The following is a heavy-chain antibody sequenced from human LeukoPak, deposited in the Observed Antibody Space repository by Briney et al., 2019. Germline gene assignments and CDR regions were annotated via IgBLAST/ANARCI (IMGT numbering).Heavy chain of an antibody. V-gene: IGHV4-61*02. J-gene: IGHJ4*02. D-gene: IGHD6-13*01. CDR1: GGSISSDNYY. CDR2: IYTSGST. CDR3: ARDRIHSSSWYD. Sequence: SETLSLTCTVSGGSISSDNYYWSWIRQPAGKGLEWIGRIYTSGSTNYHPSLKSRVTISLDTSKNQFSLKLNSVTAADTAVYYCARDRIHSSSWYDWGQGTLVTVSS.